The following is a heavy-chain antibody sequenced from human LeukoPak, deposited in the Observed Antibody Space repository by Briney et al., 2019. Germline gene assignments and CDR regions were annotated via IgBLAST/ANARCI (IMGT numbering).Heavy chain of an antibody. Sequence: TGGSLRLSCAASGFTFSDYYMSWIRQAPGKGLEWVSYISSSGSTLYYADSVKGRFTISRDNAKNSLYLQMNSLRAEDTAVYYCARVYCSGGSCYGYLDYWGQGTLVTVSS. CDR1: GFTFSDYY. V-gene: IGHV3-11*01. J-gene: IGHJ4*02. CDR2: ISSSGSTL. CDR3: ARVYCSGGSCYGYLDY. D-gene: IGHD2-15*01.